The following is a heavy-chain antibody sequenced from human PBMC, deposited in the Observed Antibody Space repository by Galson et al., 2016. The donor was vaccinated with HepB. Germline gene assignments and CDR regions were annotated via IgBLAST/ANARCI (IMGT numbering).Heavy chain of an antibody. D-gene: IGHD2/OR15-2a*01. V-gene: IGHV4-59*01. Sequence: CTVSGGSISSYYWSWIRQPPGKGLEWIGYIYYSGSTDYNPSLKSRVAISVDTSKNQFPLKLSSVTAADTAVYSCARVSALKTFFDYWGQGTLVTVSS. J-gene: IGHJ4*02. CDR1: GGSISSYY. CDR3: ARVSALKTFFDY. CDR2: IYYSGST.